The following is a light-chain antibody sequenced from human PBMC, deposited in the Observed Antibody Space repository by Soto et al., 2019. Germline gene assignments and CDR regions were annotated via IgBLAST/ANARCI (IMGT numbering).Light chain of an antibody. CDR2: EVS. V-gene: IGLV2-14*01. J-gene: IGLJ1*01. Sequence: QSALTQPASVSGSPGQSITISCIGTSSDVGGYNYVSWYQQHPGKAPKVVIYEVSNRPSGVSYRFSGSKSGNTASLTISGLQAEDEADYYCLSHAPRETYVFGSGTKVTVL. CDR1: SSDVGGYNY. CDR3: LSHAPRETYV.